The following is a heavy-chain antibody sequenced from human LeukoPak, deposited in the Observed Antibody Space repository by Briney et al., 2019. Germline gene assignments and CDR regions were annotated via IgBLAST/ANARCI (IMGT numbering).Heavy chain of an antibody. D-gene: IGHD2-15*01. Sequence: PSETLSLTCNVSGASISNSTYYWGWIRQPPGKGLEWIGSIYYSGSTYCKPSLKSRLTISVDTSKNQFSLNLSSVTAADTAVYYCARVGCSGGSCYRLRYYMDVWGKGTTVTVSS. J-gene: IGHJ6*03. CDR1: GASISNSTYY. CDR3: ARVGCSGGSCYRLRYYMDV. V-gene: IGHV4-39*07. CDR2: IYYSGST.